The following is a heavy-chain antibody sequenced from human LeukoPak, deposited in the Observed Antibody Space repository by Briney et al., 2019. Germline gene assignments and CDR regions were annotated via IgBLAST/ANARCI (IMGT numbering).Heavy chain of an antibody. J-gene: IGHJ4*02. CDR2: ISYDGSNK. V-gene: IGHV3-30*04. CDR3: AKDPAVVVPAAPSSFDY. Sequence: GGSLRLSCAASGFIFSSYAMHWVRQAPGKGLEWVAVISYDGSNKYYADSVKGRFTISRDNSKNTLYLQMNSLRAEDTAVYYCAKDPAVVVPAAPSSFDYWGQGTLVTVSS. D-gene: IGHD2-2*01. CDR1: GFIFSSYA.